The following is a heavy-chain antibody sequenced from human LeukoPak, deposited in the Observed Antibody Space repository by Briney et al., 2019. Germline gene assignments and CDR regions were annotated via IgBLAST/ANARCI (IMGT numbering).Heavy chain of an antibody. V-gene: IGHV3-23*01. J-gene: IGHJ4*02. CDR1: GFTFSSYA. D-gene: IGHD1-26*01. CDR2: ISGSGGST. Sequence: GGSLRHSCAASGFTFSSYAMRWVRQAPGKGREWVSSISGSGGSTYYADSVKGRFTISRDNSKNTLYVQMNSVRAEDTAVYSCAKGLRWELPFDYWGQGTLVTASS. CDR3: AKGLRWELPFDY.